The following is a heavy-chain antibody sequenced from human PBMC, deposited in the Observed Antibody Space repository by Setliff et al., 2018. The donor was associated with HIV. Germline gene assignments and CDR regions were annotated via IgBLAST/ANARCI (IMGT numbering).Heavy chain of an antibody. CDR3: ARGGYCSGGSCYPLNDYFYYMDV. V-gene: IGHV1-18*01. Sequence: ASVTVSCKASGYTFLSYGISWVRQAPGQGLEWMGWISAYNGNTNYAQMLQGRVTMTTDTSTSTAYMELRSLRSDDTAVYYCARGGYCSGGSCYPLNDYFYYMDVWGKGTTVTVSS. D-gene: IGHD2-15*01. J-gene: IGHJ6*03. CDR1: GYTFLSYG. CDR2: ISAYNGNT.